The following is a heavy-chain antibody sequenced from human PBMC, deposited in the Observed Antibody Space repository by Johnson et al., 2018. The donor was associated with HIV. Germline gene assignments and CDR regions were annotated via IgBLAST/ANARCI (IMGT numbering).Heavy chain of an antibody. D-gene: IGHD6-19*01. CDR2: ISCDGSNK. Sequence: QVLLVESGGGVVQPGRSLRLSCAASGFTFSSYAMHWVRQAPGKGLEWVAVISCDGSNKYYADSVKGRFTISRDNSKNTLYLQMNSLRAEDTAVYYCASTSSGWFYAFDIWGQGTMVTVSS. J-gene: IGHJ3*02. CDR3: ASTSSGWFYAFDI. CDR1: GFTFSSYA. V-gene: IGHV3-30*04.